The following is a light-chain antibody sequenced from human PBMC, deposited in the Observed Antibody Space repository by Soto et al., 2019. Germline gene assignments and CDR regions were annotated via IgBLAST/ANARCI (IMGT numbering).Light chain of an antibody. CDR2: WAS. CDR3: EQDYRVSQFT. V-gene: IGKV4-1*01. CDR1: QSLFYSPNNKTY. J-gene: IGKJ4*01. Sequence: DIVMTQSPDSLAVSLGERATINCKSSQSLFYSPNNKTYLAWYQHKAGQSPKLLIYWASNRESGVPDRFSGIGTGTYFTLTVSSLQAEDFAVYDGEQDYRVSQFTSGTGTKVEIK.